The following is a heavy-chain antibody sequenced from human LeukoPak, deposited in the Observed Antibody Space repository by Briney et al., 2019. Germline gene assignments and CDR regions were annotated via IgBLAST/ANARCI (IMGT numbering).Heavy chain of an antibody. CDR2: IKQDGSEM. V-gene: IGHV3-7*03. J-gene: IGHJ4*02. CDR1: GFTFSSYW. D-gene: IGHD1-14*01. CDR3: ARGLGYNIY. Sequence: GGSLRLSCAASGFTFSSYWMSWVRQAPGKGLEWVANIKQDGSEMYYMDSVKGRFTISRDNAKTSLYLQMSSLRAEDTAVYYCARGLGYNIYWGQGTLVTVSS.